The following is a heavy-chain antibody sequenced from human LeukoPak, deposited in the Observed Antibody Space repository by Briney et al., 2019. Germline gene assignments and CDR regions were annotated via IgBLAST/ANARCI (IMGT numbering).Heavy chain of an antibody. D-gene: IGHD5-18*01. V-gene: IGHV4-59*12. Sequence: SETLSLTCTVSGGSISSYYWSWIRQSPGKGLECIGYIHYTGSTNYNPSLKSRVTISVDTSKNQFSLKLSSVTAADTAVYYCARGRIQLWFSGYYYYMDVWGKGTTVTVSS. J-gene: IGHJ6*03. CDR2: IHYTGST. CDR3: ARGRIQLWFSGYYYYMDV. CDR1: GGSISSYY.